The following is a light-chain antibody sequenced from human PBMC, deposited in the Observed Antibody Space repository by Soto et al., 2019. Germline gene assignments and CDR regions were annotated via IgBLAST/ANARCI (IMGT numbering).Light chain of an antibody. Sequence: QSVLTQPASVSGSPGQSITISCTGTSSDVGGYNYVSWYQHHPGKAPKLMIYDVSNRRSGVSNRFSGSKSGNTASLTISGLQPEDEADYYCSSYTTSNTRQIVFGTGTKLTVL. J-gene: IGLJ1*01. CDR1: SSDVGGYNY. CDR2: DVS. CDR3: SSYTTSNTRQIV. V-gene: IGLV2-14*03.